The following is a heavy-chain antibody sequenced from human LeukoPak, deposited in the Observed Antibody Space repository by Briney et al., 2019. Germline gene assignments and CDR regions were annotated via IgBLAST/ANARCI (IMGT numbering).Heavy chain of an antibody. J-gene: IGHJ4*02. CDR1: GVTVGNNY. V-gene: IGHV3-66*01. Sequence: GGSLRLSCAASGVTVGNNYMIWVRQAPGKGLEWVSRIYSGGATNYADSVKGRFTTSRDSSKNTLFLQLNSLRAEDTAVYYCARDPSAVALGTYGWGQGTLVTVSS. CDR3: ARDPSAVALGTYG. CDR2: IYSGGAT. D-gene: IGHD6-13*01.